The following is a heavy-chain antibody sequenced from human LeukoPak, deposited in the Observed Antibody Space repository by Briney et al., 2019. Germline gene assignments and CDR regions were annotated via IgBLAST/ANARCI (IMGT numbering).Heavy chain of an antibody. D-gene: IGHD1-26*01. CDR3: AKSYWEPLNQFDY. CDR1: GFTFSGYG. Sequence: GGSLRLSCAASGFTFSGYGMHWVRDAPGKGVEWVAFIRYDGSNKYYADSVKGRFTISRDNSKNTLYLQMNSLGVEDTAVYYCAKSYWEPLNQFDYWGQGTLVTVSS. CDR2: IRYDGSNK. V-gene: IGHV3-30*02. J-gene: IGHJ4*02.